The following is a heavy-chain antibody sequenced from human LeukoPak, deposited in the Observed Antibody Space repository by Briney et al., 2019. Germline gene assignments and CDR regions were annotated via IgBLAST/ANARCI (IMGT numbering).Heavy chain of an antibody. CDR1: GFTFSSYS. V-gene: IGHV3-48*04. J-gene: IGHJ3*02. CDR3: ARDPSVLHAFDI. D-gene: IGHD2/OR15-2a*01. Sequence: GGSLRLSCAASGFTFSSYSMNWVRQAPGKGLEWVSYISSSSSTIYYADSVKGRFTISRDNAKNSLYLQMNRLRAEDTAVYYCARDPSVLHAFDIWGQGTMVTVSS. CDR2: ISSSSSTI.